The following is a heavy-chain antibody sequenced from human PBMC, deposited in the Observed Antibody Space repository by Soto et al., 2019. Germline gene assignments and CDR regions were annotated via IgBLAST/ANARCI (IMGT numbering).Heavy chain of an antibody. Sequence: GASVKVSCKASGYTFTSYYMHWVRQAPGQGLEWMGIINPSGGSTSYAQKFQGRVTMTRDTSTSTVYMELSSLRSEDTAVYYCARVYPSDTRYGYVGNNWFDPWGQGTLVTSPQ. J-gene: IGHJ5*02. V-gene: IGHV1-46*03. CDR2: INPSGGST. CDR3: ARVYPSDTRYGYVGNNWFDP. D-gene: IGHD5-18*01. CDR1: GYTFTSYY.